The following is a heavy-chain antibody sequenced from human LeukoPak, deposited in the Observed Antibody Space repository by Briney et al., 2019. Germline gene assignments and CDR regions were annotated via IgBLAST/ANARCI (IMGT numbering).Heavy chain of an antibody. D-gene: IGHD2-8*02. Sequence: GGSLRLSCAASGFTFSSYSMNWVRQAPGKGLEWVSSISSSSSYIYYVDSVKGRFTISRDNAKNSLYLQMNSLRAEDTAVYYCARDIVSLVAFDYWGQGTLVTVSS. J-gene: IGHJ4*02. CDR3: ARDIVSLVAFDY. CDR1: GFTFSSYS. V-gene: IGHV3-21*01. CDR2: ISSSSSYI.